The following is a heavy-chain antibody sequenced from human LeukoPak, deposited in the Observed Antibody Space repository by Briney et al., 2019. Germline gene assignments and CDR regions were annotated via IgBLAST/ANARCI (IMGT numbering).Heavy chain of an antibody. Sequence: PGGSLRLSCAASGFTFSSYSMNWDRQAPGKGLEWVSYISSSSSTIYYADSVKGRFTNSRDNAKNSLYLQMNSLRAEDTAVYYCARIPYYYGSGIDYWGQGTLVTVSS. CDR3: ARIPYYYGSGIDY. CDR2: ISSSSSTI. D-gene: IGHD3-10*01. J-gene: IGHJ4*02. CDR1: GFTFSSYS. V-gene: IGHV3-48*04.